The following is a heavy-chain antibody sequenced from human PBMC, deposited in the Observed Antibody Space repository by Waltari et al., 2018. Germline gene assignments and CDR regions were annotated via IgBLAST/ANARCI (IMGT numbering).Heavy chain of an antibody. Sequence: QVQLVQSGAEVKKPGSSVKVSCKASGGTFSSYAISWVPPAPGQGLEGMGGIIPIFGTANYAQKFQGRVTITTDESTSTAYMELSSLRSEDTAVYYCARASVVTVGGPPIFDYWGQGTLVTVSS. V-gene: IGHV1-69*05. CDR3: ARASVVTVGGPPIFDY. D-gene: IGHD2-15*01. J-gene: IGHJ4*02. CDR2: IIPIFGTA. CDR1: GGTFSSYA.